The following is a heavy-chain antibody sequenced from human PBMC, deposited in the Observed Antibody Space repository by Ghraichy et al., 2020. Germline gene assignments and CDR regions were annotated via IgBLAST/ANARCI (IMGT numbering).Heavy chain of an antibody. V-gene: IGHV3-11*06. J-gene: IGHJ4*02. CDR3: AGLSSGYYSLPDY. Sequence: GGSLRLSCAASGFTFSDYYMSWIRQAPGKGLEWVSYISSSSSYTNYADSVKGRFTISRDNAKNSLYLQMNSLRAEDTAVYYCAGLSSGYYSLPDYWGQGTLVTVSS. D-gene: IGHD3-22*01. CDR1: GFTFSDYY. CDR2: ISSSSSYT.